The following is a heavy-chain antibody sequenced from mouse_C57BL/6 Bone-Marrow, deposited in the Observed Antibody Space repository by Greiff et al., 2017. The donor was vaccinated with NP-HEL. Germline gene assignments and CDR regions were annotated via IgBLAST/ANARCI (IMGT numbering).Heavy chain of an antibody. Sequence: EVHLVESGGGLVQSGRSLRLSCATSGFTFSDFYMEWVRQAPGKGLEWIAASRNKANDYTTEYSASVKGRFIVSRDTSQSILYLQMNALRAEDTAIYYCARDADTGYFDYWGQGTTLTVSS. CDR3: ARDADTGYFDY. J-gene: IGHJ2*01. V-gene: IGHV7-1*01. CDR1: GFTFSDFY. D-gene: IGHD4-1*01. CDR2: SRNKANDYTT.